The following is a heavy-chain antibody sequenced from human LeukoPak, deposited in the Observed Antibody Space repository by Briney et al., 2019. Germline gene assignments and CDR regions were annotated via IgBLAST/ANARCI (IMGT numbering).Heavy chain of an antibody. V-gene: IGHV3-21*01. Sequence: PGGSLRLSCAASGFTFSSYSMNWVRQAPGKGLEWVSSISSSSSYIYYADSVKGRFTISRDNAKNSLYLQMNSLRAEDTAVYYCARDLDNAYYYYYYMDVWGKGTTVTVSS. J-gene: IGHJ6*03. D-gene: IGHD2-2*01. CDR3: ARDLDNAYYYYYYMDV. CDR2: ISSSSSYI. CDR1: GFTFSSYS.